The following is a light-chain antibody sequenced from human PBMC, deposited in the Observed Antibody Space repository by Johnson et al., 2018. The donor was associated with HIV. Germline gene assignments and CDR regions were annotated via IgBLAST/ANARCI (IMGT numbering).Light chain of an antibody. V-gene: IGLV1-51*02. CDR3: ATCDNSRRV. CDR2: END. Sequence: QSVLTQPPSVSAAPGQNVTISCSGSSSNIGNNYISWYQQIPGTAPKLLIYENDKRPSGIPDRFSGSRSGTSATLGITGLQTGDEANYYCATCDNSRRVFGTGTRVTVL. CDR1: SSNIGNNY. J-gene: IGLJ1*01.